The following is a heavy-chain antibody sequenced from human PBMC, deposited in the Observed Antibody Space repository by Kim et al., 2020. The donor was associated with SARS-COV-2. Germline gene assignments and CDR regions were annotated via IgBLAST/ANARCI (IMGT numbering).Heavy chain of an antibody. CDR2: MNPNSGNT. Sequence: ASVKVSCKASGYTFPSYDINWVRQATGQGLEWMGWMNPNSGNTGYAQKFQGRVTMTRNTSISTAYMELSSLRSEDTAVYYCARDRWELLPYYYYGMDVWGQGTTVTVSS. D-gene: IGHD1-26*01. V-gene: IGHV1-8*01. CDR3: ARDRWELLPYYYYGMDV. J-gene: IGHJ6*02. CDR1: GYTFPSYD.